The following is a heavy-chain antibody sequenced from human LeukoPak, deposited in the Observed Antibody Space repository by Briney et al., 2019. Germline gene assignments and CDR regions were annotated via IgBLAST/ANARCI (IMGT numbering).Heavy chain of an antibody. CDR2: ISSSSSTI. Sequence: GGSLRLSCAASGFTFSSYSMNWVRQAPGKGLEWVSKISSSSSTIYYADSVKGRFTISRDDSKNTVYLQLNSLRGEDTAIYYCARSRYLDWGGAFDMWGQGTMVTVSS. CDR1: GFTFSSYS. D-gene: IGHD3-9*01. V-gene: IGHV3-48*01. CDR3: ARSRYLDWGGAFDM. J-gene: IGHJ3*02.